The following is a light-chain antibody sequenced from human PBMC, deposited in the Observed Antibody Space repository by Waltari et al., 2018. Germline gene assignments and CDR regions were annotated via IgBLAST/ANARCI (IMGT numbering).Light chain of an antibody. Sequence: QSALTQPASVSGSPGQSITISCTGTSSDIGSYNLVYWYQHHQGKDPKLIIYKVHKRPSWFSIRFSGSKSVYTASLTVSVLQAEDEADYYCCSYAGTNTLSFFGTGTKVTVL. J-gene: IGLJ1*01. V-gene: IGLV2-23*02. CDR2: KVH. CDR1: SSDIGSYNL. CDR3: CSYAGTNTLSF.